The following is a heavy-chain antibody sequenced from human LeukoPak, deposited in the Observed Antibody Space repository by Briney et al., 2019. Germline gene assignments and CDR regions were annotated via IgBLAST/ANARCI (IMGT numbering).Heavy chain of an antibody. D-gene: IGHD5-12*01. CDR2: ISWDGGST. CDR1: GFTFDNYA. CDR3: AREGYGYSLDY. J-gene: IGHJ4*02. V-gene: IGHV3-43D*03. Sequence: GGSLRLSCAASGFTFDNYAMQWVRQAPGKGLEWVSLISWDGGSTYYPGSVKGRFTISRENAKNSLYLQMNSLRAGDTAVYYCAREGYGYSLDYWGQGTLVTVSS.